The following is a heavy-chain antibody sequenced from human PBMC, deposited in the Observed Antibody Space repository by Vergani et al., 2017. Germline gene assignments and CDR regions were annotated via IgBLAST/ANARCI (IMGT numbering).Heavy chain of an antibody. CDR1: GFTFSSYA. V-gene: IGHV3-30*04. Sequence: QVQLVESGGGVVQPGRSLRLSCAASGFTFSSYAMHWVRQAPGKGLEWVAVISYDGGNDYYADSVEGRFTISRDNSKNTLYLQMNSLRAEDTAVYSCARDQESYDFWSGEYRECRGQGTLVT. CDR3: ARDQESYDFWSGEYREC. CDR2: ISYDGGND. D-gene: IGHD3-3*01. J-gene: IGHJ4*02.